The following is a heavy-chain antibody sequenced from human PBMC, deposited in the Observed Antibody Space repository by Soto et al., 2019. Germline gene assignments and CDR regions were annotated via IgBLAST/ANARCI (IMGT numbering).Heavy chain of an antibody. V-gene: IGHV4-31*03. CDR1: GGSISSGGYY. Sequence: PSETLSLTCTVSGGSISSGGYYWSWIRQHPGKGLEWIGYIYYSGSTYYNPSLKSRVTISVDTSKNQFSLKLSSVTAADTAVYYCARKVRDGDSLRRYFDLWGRGTLVTVSS. CDR3: ARKVRDGDSLRRYFDL. D-gene: IGHD3-10*01. CDR2: IYYSGST. J-gene: IGHJ2*01.